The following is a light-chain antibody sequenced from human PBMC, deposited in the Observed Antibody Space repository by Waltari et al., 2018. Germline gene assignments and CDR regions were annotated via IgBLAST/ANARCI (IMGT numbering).Light chain of an antibody. Sequence: EIVLTQSPGTLSLSPGERATLSCRASQTVSSTSLSWYQQKPDQAPRLLIYGASTRATGIPDRFSGSGSGTDFTLTISRLEPEDFAVYYCQQYDGIVLTFGGGTKAEI. CDR2: GAS. CDR1: QTVSSTS. CDR3: QQYDGIVLT. V-gene: IGKV3-20*01. J-gene: IGKJ4*01.